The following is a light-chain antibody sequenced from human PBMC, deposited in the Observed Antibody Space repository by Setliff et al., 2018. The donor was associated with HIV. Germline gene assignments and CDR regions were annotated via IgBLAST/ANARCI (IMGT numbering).Light chain of an antibody. CDR2: DDS. V-gene: IGLV3-21*03. J-gene: IGLJ1*01. CDR3: QVWDASSEHFV. CDR1: DIGSKS. Sequence: SYELTQPSSVSVAPGKTARITCGGNDIGSKSVHWYQQKPGQAPVLVVYDDSDRPSGIPERIAGSNSGNMATLTISRVEGGDEADYYCQVWDASSEHFVFGSGTNVTVL.